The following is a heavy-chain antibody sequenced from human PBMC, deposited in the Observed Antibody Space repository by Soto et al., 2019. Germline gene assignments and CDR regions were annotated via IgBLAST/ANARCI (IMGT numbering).Heavy chain of an antibody. Sequence: LSLSCAASSFRFSRSAMSWVRQAPGKGLEWVSSISGIGATIHYADSVKCRFTISRDNSKNTLYLQMNSLRAEDTAVYYCAKGTFIDYFDYWGQGAMVTVSS. V-gene: IGHV3-23*01. CDR3: AKGTFIDYFDY. J-gene: IGHJ4*02. D-gene: IGHD3-16*01. CDR1: SFRFSRSA. CDR2: ISGIGATI.